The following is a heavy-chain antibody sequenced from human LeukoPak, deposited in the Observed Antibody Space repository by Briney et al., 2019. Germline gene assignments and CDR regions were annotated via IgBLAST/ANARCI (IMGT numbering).Heavy chain of an antibody. D-gene: IGHD6-19*01. V-gene: IGHV1-18*01. CDR3: ARTLAVAGSYYFDY. CDR1: GYTFTSYG. Sequence: GASVKVSCKASGYTFTSYGISWVRQAPGQGLEWMGWISAYNGNTNYAQKLQGRVTMTTDTSTSTAYMELRSLRSDDTAVYCCARTLAVAGSYYFDYWGQGTLVSVSS. CDR2: ISAYNGNT. J-gene: IGHJ4*02.